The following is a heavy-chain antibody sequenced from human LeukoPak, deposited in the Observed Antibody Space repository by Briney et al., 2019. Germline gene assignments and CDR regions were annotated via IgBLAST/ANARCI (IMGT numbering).Heavy chain of an antibody. Sequence: GGSLRLSCAASGFTFSSYWMHWVRHAPGKGLMWVSLITTDGSSTTYADSVKGRFTISRDNAKNTLYLQMNSLRAEDTAVYYCARDYYSGSRDLDYWGQGTLVTVSS. V-gene: IGHV3-74*01. J-gene: IGHJ4*02. D-gene: IGHD3-22*01. CDR2: ITTDGSST. CDR1: GFTFSSYW. CDR3: ARDYYSGSRDLDY.